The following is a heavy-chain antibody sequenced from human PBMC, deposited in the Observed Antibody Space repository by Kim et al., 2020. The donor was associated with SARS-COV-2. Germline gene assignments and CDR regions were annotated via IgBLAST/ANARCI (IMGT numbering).Heavy chain of an antibody. Sequence: GGSLRLSCAASGFTFSDYYMSWIRQAPGKGLEWVSYISSSSYTNYADSVKGRFTISRDNAKNSLYLQMNSLRAEDTAVYYCARTSGWYKGDHYFDYWGQGTLVTVSS. CDR3: ARTSGWYKGDHYFDY. D-gene: IGHD6-13*01. CDR2: ISSSSYT. V-gene: IGHV3-11*03. J-gene: IGHJ4*02. CDR1: GFTFSDYY.